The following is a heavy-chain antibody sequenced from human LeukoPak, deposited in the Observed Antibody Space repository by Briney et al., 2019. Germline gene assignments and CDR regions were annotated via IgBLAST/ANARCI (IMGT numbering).Heavy chain of an antibody. CDR2: IKQDGSEK. CDR3: ARKWLSNAFDI. Sequence: GGSLRLSCAASGFTFTSYWMSWVRQAPGKGLEWVANIKQDGSEKYYVDSVKGRFTISRDNAKNSLYLQMNSLRAEDTAVYYCARKWLSNAFDIWGQGTMVTVSS. J-gene: IGHJ3*02. D-gene: IGHD5-12*01. V-gene: IGHV3-7*01. CDR1: GFTFTSYW.